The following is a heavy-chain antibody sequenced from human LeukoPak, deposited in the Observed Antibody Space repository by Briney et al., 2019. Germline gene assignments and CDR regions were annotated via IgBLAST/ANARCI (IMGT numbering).Heavy chain of an antibody. CDR2: ITPDGSST. CDR1: GFTFSTYW. V-gene: IGHV3-74*01. J-gene: IGHJ4*02. Sequence: PGGSLRLSCAASGFTFSTYWMHWVRQAPGKGLVWVSRITPDGSSTDYADSVKGRFTIYRDNAKNTLYLQMNSLRVEDTAVYYCARDLRGIRDYWGQGTLVTVSS. CDR3: ARDLRGIRDY. D-gene: IGHD2-15*01.